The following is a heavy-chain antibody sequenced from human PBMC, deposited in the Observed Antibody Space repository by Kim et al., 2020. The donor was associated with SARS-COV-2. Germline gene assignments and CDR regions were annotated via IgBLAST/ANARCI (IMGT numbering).Heavy chain of an antibody. CDR2: IYYTGST. Sequence: SETLSLTCTVSGGSISNYYWSWIRQPPGKGLEWIGYIYYTGSTNYNPSLKSRVTISVDTSKNQFSLKLTSVTAADTAVYYCASGLYSSWYPFDYWGQGT. CDR1: GGSISNYY. D-gene: IGHD6-13*01. CDR3: ASGLYSSWYPFDY. J-gene: IGHJ4*02. V-gene: IGHV4-59*01.